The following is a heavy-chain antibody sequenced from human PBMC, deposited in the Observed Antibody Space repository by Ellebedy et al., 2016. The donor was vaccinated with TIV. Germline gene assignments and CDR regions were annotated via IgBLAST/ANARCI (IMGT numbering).Heavy chain of an antibody. CDR3: ARVGFCSGGSCYFGYYGMDV. V-gene: IGHV3-7*01. J-gene: IGHJ6*02. Sequence: GGSLRLSCAASGFTFSSYWMTWVRQAPGKGLEWVANIKQDGSEKYYVDSVKGRFTISRDNAKYSLYLQMNSLRDEDTAVYYCARVGFCSGGSCYFGYYGMDVWGQGTTVTVSS. CDR2: IKQDGSEK. CDR1: GFTFSSYW. D-gene: IGHD2-15*01.